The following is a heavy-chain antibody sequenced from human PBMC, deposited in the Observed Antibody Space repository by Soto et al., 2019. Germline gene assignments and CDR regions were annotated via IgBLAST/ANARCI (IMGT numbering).Heavy chain of an antibody. Sequence: SETLSLTCTVPGGSISSGGYYWSWIRQHPGKGLEWIGYIYYSGSTYYNPSLKSRVTISVDTSKNQFSLKLSSVTAADTAVYYCARVEGGSSSWYWFDPWGQGTLVTVSS. CDR2: IYYSGST. J-gene: IGHJ5*02. CDR3: ARVEGGSSSWYWFDP. V-gene: IGHV4-31*03. D-gene: IGHD6-13*01. CDR1: GGSISSGGYY.